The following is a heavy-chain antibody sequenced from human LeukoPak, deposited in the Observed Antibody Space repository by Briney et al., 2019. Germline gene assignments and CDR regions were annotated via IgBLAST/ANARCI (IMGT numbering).Heavy chain of an antibody. CDR1: GFTFSSYG. D-gene: IGHD3-3*01. V-gene: IGHV3-33*01. CDR2: IWYDGRKR. Sequence: GGSLRLSCAASGFTFSSYGMHWVRQAPGKGLEWVAVIWYDGRKREYGDSVKGRFTVSRDDSKNTLYLQMNSLRAEDTAVYYCAREASGYYRDFWGQGTLVTVSS. J-gene: IGHJ4*02. CDR3: AREASGYYRDF.